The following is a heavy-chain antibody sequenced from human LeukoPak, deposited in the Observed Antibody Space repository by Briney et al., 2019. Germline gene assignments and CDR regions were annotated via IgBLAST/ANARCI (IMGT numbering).Heavy chain of an antibody. CDR1: GFTFRNYA. CDR2: IVGNGVST. V-gene: IGHV3-23*01. D-gene: IGHD3-9*01. Sequence: GGSLRLSCAASGFTFRNYAMSWVRQAPGKGLEWVSAIVGNGVSTYYADSVQGRFAISRDNSKNTPYLQMNSLRAEDTALYYCTKWGDYDGSTGYYDSDYWGQGTLVTVSS. CDR3: TKWGDYDGSTGYYDSDY. J-gene: IGHJ4*02.